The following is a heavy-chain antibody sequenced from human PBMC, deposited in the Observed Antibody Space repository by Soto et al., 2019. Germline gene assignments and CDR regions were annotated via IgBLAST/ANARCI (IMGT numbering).Heavy chain of an antibody. CDR2: VYYTGST. Sequence: QVQLQESGPGLVRPSETLSLTCTVSGGSISNFYWSWIRQPPGKGLEWIGYVYYTGSTSYNPSLKRRVTFSADSSRGQFSLRLNSVTAADTAVYYCARTVLGPDLLADSFVDYYYYMDVWGRGTTVTVSS. V-gene: IGHV4-59*08. D-gene: IGHD3-9*01. CDR1: GGSISNFY. J-gene: IGHJ6*03. CDR3: ARTVLGPDLLADSFVDYYYYMDV.